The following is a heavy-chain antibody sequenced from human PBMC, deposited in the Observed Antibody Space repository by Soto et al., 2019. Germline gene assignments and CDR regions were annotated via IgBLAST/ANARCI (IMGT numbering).Heavy chain of an antibody. CDR3: ARDLALAGNY. CDR1: GFTFRSYA. J-gene: IGHJ4*02. CDR2: ISSTSTYT. V-gene: IGHV3-21*01. D-gene: IGHD6-19*01. Sequence: PGGSLRLSCAASGFTFRSYAMNWVRQTQEKGLEWVSSISSTSTYTHYADSVKGRFTISRDNANNSLFLQMNILRAEDTAIYYCARDLALAGNYWGQGALVTVPQ.